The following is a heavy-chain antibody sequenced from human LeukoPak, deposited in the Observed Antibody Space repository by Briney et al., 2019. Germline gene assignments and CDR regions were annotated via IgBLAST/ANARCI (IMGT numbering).Heavy chain of an antibody. V-gene: IGHV3-66*04. CDR2: FYGGEST. J-gene: IGHJ3*02. D-gene: IGHD6-19*01. Sequence: GGSLRLSCAASGFSVGSYYMSWVRQAPGKGLEWVSVFYGGESTYYADSLKGRFIISRDGSKNTLYLQMNSLRAGDTAVYYCARHLRVDTSGWYFAFDIWGQGTVVIVSS. CDR1: GFSVGSYY. CDR3: ARHLRVDTSGWYFAFDI.